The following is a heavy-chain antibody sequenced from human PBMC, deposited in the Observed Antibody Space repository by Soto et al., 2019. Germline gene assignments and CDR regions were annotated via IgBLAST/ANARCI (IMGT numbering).Heavy chain of an antibody. CDR2: IYYSESP. J-gene: IGHJ6*02. V-gene: IGHV4-39*01. CDR1: GGSTTSTTNY. CDR3: ARWIEENGDYFYYGLDV. Sequence: SETLSLTCSVSGGSTTSTTNYWGWIRQPPGKGLEWIGSIYYSESPYYNPSLRSRVTISVDTSKNQISLKLRSVTAADTGVYYCARWIEENGDYFYYGLDVWGQGTTVTDSS. D-gene: IGHD4-17*01.